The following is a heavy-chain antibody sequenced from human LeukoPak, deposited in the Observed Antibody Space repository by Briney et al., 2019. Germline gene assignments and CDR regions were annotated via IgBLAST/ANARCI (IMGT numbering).Heavy chain of an antibody. CDR2: IYSGGTT. J-gene: IGHJ4*02. CDR1: GFTVSSNY. D-gene: IGHD6-13*01. Sequence: GGSLRLSCAASGFTVSSNYMSWVRQAPGKGLEWVSVIYSGGTTYYGDSVKGRFTISRDNSKNTLYLQMNSLRAEDTAVYYCARGRGYSIRADYWGQGTLVTVSS. CDR3: ARGRGYSIRADY. V-gene: IGHV3-53*01.